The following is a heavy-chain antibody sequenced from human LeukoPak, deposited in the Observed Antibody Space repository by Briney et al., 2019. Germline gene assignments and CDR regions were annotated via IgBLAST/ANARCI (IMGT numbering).Heavy chain of an antibody. Sequence: PSETLSLTCTVSGGSISSYYWSWIRQPPGKGLEWIGYIYYSGSTNYNPSLKSRVTISVDTSKNQFSLKLSSVTAADTAVYYCARGLRGIRFLEWLPPYYFDYWGQGTLVTVSS. CDR2: IYYSGST. V-gene: IGHV4-59*01. J-gene: IGHJ4*02. D-gene: IGHD3-3*01. CDR3: ARGLRGIRFLEWLPPYYFDY. CDR1: GGSISSYY.